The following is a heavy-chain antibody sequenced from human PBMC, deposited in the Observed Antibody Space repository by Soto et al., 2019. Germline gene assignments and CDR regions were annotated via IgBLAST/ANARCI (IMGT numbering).Heavy chain of an antibody. D-gene: IGHD4-17*01. CDR3: ARVGFRHYDYGDYGAFAI. V-gene: IGHV4-31*03. CDR1: GGSISSGGYY. Sequence: QVQLQESGPGLVKPSQTLSLTCTVSGGSISSGGYYWSWIRQHPGKGLEWIGYIYYRGSTYYNPSLQSRVTISVDTSKNQFSLKVSAVTAADTAVYYCARVGFRHYDYGDYGAFAIWGQGTMVTVSS. J-gene: IGHJ3*02. CDR2: IYYRGST.